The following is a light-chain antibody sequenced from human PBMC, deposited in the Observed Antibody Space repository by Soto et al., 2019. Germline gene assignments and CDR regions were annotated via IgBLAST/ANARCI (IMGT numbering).Light chain of an antibody. V-gene: IGKV3-20*01. CDR3: QQYGSSPPLT. CDR2: GAS. Sequence: EIVLTQSPATLSSSPGERATLSCRASQSVSSNYLAWYQQKPGQAPRLLIYGASSRATGVPDRFSGSGSGTDFTLTISKLEPEDFALYYCQQYGSSPPLTFGGGTKVDIK. CDR1: QSVSSNY. J-gene: IGKJ4*01.